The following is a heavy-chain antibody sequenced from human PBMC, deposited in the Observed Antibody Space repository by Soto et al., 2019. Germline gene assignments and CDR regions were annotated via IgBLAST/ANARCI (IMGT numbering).Heavy chain of an antibody. J-gene: IGHJ4*02. CDR1: GGSISSYY. D-gene: IGHD1-1*01. V-gene: IGHV4-59*08. Sequence: QVQLQESGPGLVKPSDTLSLTCPVAGGSISSYYWSWIRQPPGKGLAWLEYIYYSGRTNYNPSLTSRVTISVDTSTNQFSLKLSSVTAADTAVYYCARRYVYSFDYWGQGNLVAVSS. CDR3: ARRYVYSFDY. CDR2: IYYSGRT.